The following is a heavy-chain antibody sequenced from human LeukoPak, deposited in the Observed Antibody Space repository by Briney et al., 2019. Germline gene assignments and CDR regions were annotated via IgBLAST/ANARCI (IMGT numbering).Heavy chain of an antibody. Sequence: KSSETLSLTYTVSGGSISSYYWSWIRQPPGKGLEWIGYIYYSGSTNYNPSLRSRVTISVDTSKNQFSLKLNSVTAADTAVYYCARVDLVGATEFDYWGQGTLVTVSS. D-gene: IGHD1-26*01. CDR1: GGSISSYY. V-gene: IGHV4-59*01. CDR3: ARVDLVGATEFDY. J-gene: IGHJ4*02. CDR2: IYYSGST.